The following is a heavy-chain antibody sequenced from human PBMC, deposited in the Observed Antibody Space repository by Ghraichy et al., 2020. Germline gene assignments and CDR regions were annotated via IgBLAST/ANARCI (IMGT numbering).Heavy chain of an antibody. D-gene: IGHD2-8*01. J-gene: IGHJ4*02. CDR3: ARHRCTNGVCPLYYFDY. V-gene: IGHV4-39*01. CDR2: LYYSAST. Sequence: SETLSLTYTVSGGSISSTSYYWGWIRQPPGKGLEWIGSLYYSASTNYNPSLKSRVTISVDTSKNQFSLKLSPVTAADTAVYYCARHRCTNGVCPLYYFDYWGQGTLVTVSS. CDR1: GGSISSTSYY.